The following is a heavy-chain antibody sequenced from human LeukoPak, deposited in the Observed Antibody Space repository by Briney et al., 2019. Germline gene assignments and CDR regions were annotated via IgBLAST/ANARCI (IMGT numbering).Heavy chain of an antibody. Sequence: PSETLSLTCTVSGGSISSYYWNWIRQPPGKGLEWIGYIYYSGSTNYNPSLKSRVTISVDTSKNQFSLKLSSVTAADTAVYYCARNDYGDYNGWFDPWGQGTLVTVSS. J-gene: IGHJ5*02. CDR2: IYYSGST. V-gene: IGHV4-59*01. CDR3: ARNDYGDYNGWFDP. CDR1: GGSISSYY. D-gene: IGHD4-17*01.